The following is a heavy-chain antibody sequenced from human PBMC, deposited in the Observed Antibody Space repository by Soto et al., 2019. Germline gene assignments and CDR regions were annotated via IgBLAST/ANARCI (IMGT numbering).Heavy chain of an antibody. CDR3: GRNVPVTLSGY. CDR2: IYSGGGT. V-gene: IGHV3-66*01. D-gene: IGHD4-17*01. Sequence: PVVPLRLPCAASGVNIGNNFRSRVRKAPGKGLEWVSIIYSGGGTQYADSVKGRFTISRDNYKNTVYLQMNSLRVEDTAVYYGGRNVPVTLSGYWRKGTLVPV. CDR1: GVNIGNNF. J-gene: IGHJ4*02.